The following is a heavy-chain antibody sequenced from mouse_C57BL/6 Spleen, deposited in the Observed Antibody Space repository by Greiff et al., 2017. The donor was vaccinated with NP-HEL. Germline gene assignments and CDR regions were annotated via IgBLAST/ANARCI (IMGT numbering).Heavy chain of an antibody. J-gene: IGHJ3*01. D-gene: IGHD4-1*01. CDR3: ALTGTGAY. CDR1: GYTFTSYW. V-gene: IGHV1-50*01. CDR2: IDPSDSYT. Sequence: VQLQQSGAELVKPGASVKLSCKASGYTFTSYWMQWVKQRPGQGLEWIGEIDPSDSYTNYNQKFKGKATLTVDTSSSKAYMQLSSLTSEDSAVYYCALTGTGAYWGQGTLVTVSA.